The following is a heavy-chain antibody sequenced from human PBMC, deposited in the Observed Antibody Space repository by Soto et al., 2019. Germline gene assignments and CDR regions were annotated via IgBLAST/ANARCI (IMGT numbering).Heavy chain of an antibody. CDR2: IWYDGSNK. Sequence: QVQLVESGGGVVQPGRSLRLSCAASGFTFSSYGMHWVRQAPGKGLEWVAVIWYDGSNKYYADSVKGRFTISRDNSKNTLYRQMNSLRAEDTAVYYCARENREGYSGYDLKYDYYYYGMDVWGQGTTVTVSS. CDR3: ARENREGYSGYDLKYDYYYYGMDV. J-gene: IGHJ6*02. D-gene: IGHD5-12*01. V-gene: IGHV3-33*01. CDR1: GFTFSSYG.